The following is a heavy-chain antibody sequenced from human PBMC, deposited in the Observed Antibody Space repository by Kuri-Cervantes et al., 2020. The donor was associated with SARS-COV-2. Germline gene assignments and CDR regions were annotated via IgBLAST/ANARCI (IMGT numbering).Heavy chain of an antibody. J-gene: IGHJ4*02. D-gene: IGHD3-16*01. V-gene: IGHV4-34*01. Sequence: SETLSLTCAVYGGSFSAYYWSGIRQPPGKGLEWIGEINHSGSTNYNPSLKSRVTISVDTSKHQLSLKLSSVTAADTAVYYCAGSPGGVFDCWGQGTLVTVSS. CDR1: GGSFSAYY. CDR2: INHSGST. CDR3: AGSPGGVFDC.